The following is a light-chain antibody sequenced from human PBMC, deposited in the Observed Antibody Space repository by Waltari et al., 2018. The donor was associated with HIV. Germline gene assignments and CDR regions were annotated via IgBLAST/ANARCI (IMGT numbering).Light chain of an antibody. V-gene: IGLV2-14*01. CDR3: SSYTSSNTLV. Sequence: QSALTQPASVSGSPGQSIAISCTGTNSDVGAYNHVSWYQNHPGKAPKLMIYNVTNRPSGVSDRFSGSKSGNTASLTITDLQTEDEADYFCSSYTSSNTLVFGTGAKVTVL. CDR2: NVT. CDR1: NSDVGAYNH. J-gene: IGLJ1*01.